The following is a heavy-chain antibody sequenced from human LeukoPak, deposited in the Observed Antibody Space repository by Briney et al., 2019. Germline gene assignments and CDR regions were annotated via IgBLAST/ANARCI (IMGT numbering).Heavy chain of an antibody. CDR3: ARGFTTTVTVFDY. V-gene: IGHV1-69*05. Sequence: SVKVSCKASGYTFTSYGISWVRQAPGQGLEWMGGIIPIFGTANYAQKFQGRVTITTDESTSTAYMELSSLRSEDTAVYYCARGFTTTVTVFDYWGQGTLVTVSS. CDR2: IIPIFGTA. CDR1: GYTFTSYG. D-gene: IGHD4-11*01. J-gene: IGHJ4*02.